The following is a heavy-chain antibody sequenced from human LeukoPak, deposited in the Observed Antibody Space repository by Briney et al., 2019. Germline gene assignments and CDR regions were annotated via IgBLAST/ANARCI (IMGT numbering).Heavy chain of an antibody. CDR3: ARAPTVTTRVFAS. D-gene: IGHD4-17*01. Sequence: GGSLRLSCAASGFIFSSYWMTWVRQAPGKGLEWVANIKQDGTETYYVDSLKGRFIISRDNAKNSLYLQLNSLRAEDTAVYYCARAPTVTTRVFASWGQGTLVTVSS. CDR2: IKQDGTET. V-gene: IGHV3-7*05. CDR1: GFIFSSYW. J-gene: IGHJ5*01.